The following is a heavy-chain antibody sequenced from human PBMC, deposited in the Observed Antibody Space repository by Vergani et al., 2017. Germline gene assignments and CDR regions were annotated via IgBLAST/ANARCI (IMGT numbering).Heavy chain of an antibody. CDR2: IWYDGSNK. Sequence: QVQLVESGGNVVQSGTSLRLSCAASGFSFGSYGMHWVRQAPGKGLEWVAVIWYDGSNKYYADSVKGRFTISRDNSKNTLFLQMNSLKAEDTAVYYCARWLLRPYYYYMGVWGKGTTVTVSS. V-gene: IGHV3-33*08. CDR3: ARWLLRPYYYYMGV. CDR1: GFSFGSYG. D-gene: IGHD5-12*01. J-gene: IGHJ6*03.